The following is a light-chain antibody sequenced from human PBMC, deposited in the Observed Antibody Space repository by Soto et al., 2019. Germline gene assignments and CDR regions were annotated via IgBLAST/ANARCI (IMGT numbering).Light chain of an antibody. CDR2: DDA. CDR1: NIGGKS. J-gene: IGLJ1*01. Sequence: SYELTQPPSVSVAPGQTARITCGGDNIGGKSLHWYQQKPGQAPVLVVYDDADRPSGIPERFSGSNSGNTASLTVSGLQAEDEADYYCSSYAGSSNVFGTGTKLTVL. CDR3: SSYAGSSNV. V-gene: IGLV3-21*02.